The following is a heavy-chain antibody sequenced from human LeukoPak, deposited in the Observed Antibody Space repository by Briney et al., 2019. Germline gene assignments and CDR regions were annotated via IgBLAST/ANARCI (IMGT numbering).Heavy chain of an antibody. CDR2: ISTYNGNT. J-gene: IGHJ3*02. D-gene: IGHD3-22*01. CDR3: ARANYYYDSSGQGAFDI. CDR1: GYTFSTYG. Sequence: ASVTVSCKASGYTFSTYGISWVRQAPGQGLEWMGWISTYNGNTKYAQKLQGRVTMTTDTSTTTAYMELRSLRSDDTAVYYCARANYYYDSSGQGAFDIWGQGTMITVSS. V-gene: IGHV1-18*01.